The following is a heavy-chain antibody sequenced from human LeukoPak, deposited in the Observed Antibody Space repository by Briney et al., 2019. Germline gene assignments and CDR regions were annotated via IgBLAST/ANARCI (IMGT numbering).Heavy chain of an antibody. CDR1: GGSISSAAYF. V-gene: IGHV4-31*03. CDR3: ARVSAFYYESYGYRPIFLDV. J-gene: IGHJ6*02. Sequence: PSETQSLTCTVSGGSISSAAYFWSWIRQFPGKGLEWIGYSYYNGSAYYNPSLKNRVIMSVDTSKDQFSLKVNSMTSADTAVYYCARVSAFYYESYGYRPIFLDVWGQGTTVTVSS. D-gene: IGHD3-22*01. CDR2: SYYNGSA.